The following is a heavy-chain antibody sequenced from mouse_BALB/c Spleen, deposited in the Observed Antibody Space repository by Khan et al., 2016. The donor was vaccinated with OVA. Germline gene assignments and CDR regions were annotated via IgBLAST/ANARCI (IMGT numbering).Heavy chain of an antibody. CDR1: GFTFSSYS. CDR3: ARQPYYHYNIMDY. J-gene: IGHJ4*01. Sequence: VELVESGGDLVKPGGSLKLSCAASGFTFSSYSMSWVRQPPGKGLEWLVVIWSDGSTTYNSALKSRLTISKDNSKSQVFLKMNSLQTDDTAMYFCARQPYYHYNIMDYWGQGTSVTVSS. D-gene: IGHD2-10*01. CDR2: IWSDGST. V-gene: IGHV2-6-2*01.